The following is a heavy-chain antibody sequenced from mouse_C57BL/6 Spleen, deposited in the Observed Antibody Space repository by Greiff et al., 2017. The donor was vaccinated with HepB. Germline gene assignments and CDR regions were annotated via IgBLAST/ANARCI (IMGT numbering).Heavy chain of an antibody. CDR3: ARGLRYPWY. D-gene: IGHD1-1*01. CDR2: INPNNGGT. J-gene: IGHJ2*01. V-gene: IGHV1-22*01. CDR1: GYTFTDYN. Sequence: DVKLQESGPELVKPGASVKMSCKASGYTFTDYNMHWVKQSHGKSLEWIGYINPNNGGTSYNQKFKGKATLTVNKSSSTAYMELRSLTSEDSAVYYCARGLRYPWYWGQGTTLTVSS.